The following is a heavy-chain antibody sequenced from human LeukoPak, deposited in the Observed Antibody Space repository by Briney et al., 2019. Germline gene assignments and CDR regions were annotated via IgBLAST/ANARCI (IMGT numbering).Heavy chain of an antibody. CDR3: ARDDSSSGGNWFDP. Sequence: AASVKVSCKASGYTFTSYAMHWVRQAPGQRLEWMGWINTGNGNTKYSQKFQGRVTITRDTSASTAYMELSSLRSEDTAVYYCARDDSSSGGNWFDPWGQGTLVTVSS. CDR2: INTGNGNT. V-gene: IGHV1-3*04. CDR1: GYTFTSYA. D-gene: IGHD6-13*01. J-gene: IGHJ5*02.